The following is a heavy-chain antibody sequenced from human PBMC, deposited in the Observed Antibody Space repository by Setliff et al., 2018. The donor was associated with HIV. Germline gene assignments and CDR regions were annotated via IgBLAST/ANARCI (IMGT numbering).Heavy chain of an antibody. J-gene: IGHJ4*02. CDR3: AKTSTRFWSGYSRPPFDY. V-gene: IGHV5-51*01. Sequence: GESLKISCKASGYNFGNSWIVWVRQVPGKGLEWIGIISPGDSVTKYSQSFQGQVTISADESTNTAYLQWSSLTSSDTAIYYCAKTSTRFWSGYSRPPFDYWGQGALVTVPQ. CDR2: ISPGDSVT. CDR1: GYNFGNSW. D-gene: IGHD3-3*01.